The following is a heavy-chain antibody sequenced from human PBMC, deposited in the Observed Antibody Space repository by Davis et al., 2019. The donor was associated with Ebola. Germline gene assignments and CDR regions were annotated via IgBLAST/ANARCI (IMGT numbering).Heavy chain of an antibody. CDR2: IKQDGSQK. CDR3: ARERGSYDDTDY. Sequence: GESLKISCAASGFTFSSFWMSWVRQAPGKGLEWVANIKQDGSQKYYVDSLKGRFTISRDNAKNSLYLQINNLRAEDTAVYYCARERGSYDDTDYWGQGTLVTVSS. J-gene: IGHJ4*02. V-gene: IGHV3-7*01. D-gene: IGHD3-16*01. CDR1: GFTFSSFW.